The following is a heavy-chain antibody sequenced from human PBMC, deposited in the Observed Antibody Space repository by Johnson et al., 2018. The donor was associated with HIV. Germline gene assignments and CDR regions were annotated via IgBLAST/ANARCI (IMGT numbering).Heavy chain of an antibody. CDR2: ISYDGSNE. V-gene: IGHV3-30-3*01. J-gene: IGHJ3*02. CDR1: GFVFNNYA. CDR3: ARVPNDAFDI. Sequence: QVLLVESGGGVVQPGRSLRLSCAASGFVFNNYALHWVRQAPGQGLEWVAVISYDGSNEYYADSVKGRFTISRDNSKNTLYLQMNSLRAEDTAVYYCARVPNDAFDIWGQGTMVTVYS.